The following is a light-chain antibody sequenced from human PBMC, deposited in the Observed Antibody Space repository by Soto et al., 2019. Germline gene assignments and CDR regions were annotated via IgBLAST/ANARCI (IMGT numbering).Light chain of an antibody. CDR3: QQYDNYPLT. CDR2: DAS. V-gene: IGKV1-5*01. CDR1: QSVRSW. Sequence: DIHMTQSPAILSASIVDRVSITCRASQSVRSWLAWYQQKPGTAPKLLIFDASRLESGVPSRFSGSASGTEFTLTISSLQPDDFATYYCQQYDNYPLTFGGGTKV. J-gene: IGKJ4*01.